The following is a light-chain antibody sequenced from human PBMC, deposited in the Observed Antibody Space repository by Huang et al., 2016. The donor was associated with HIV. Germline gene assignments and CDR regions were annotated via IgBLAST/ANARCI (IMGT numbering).Light chain of an antibody. CDR3: QQRSDWPLT. V-gene: IGKV3-11*01. Sequence: EIVLTQYPATLSFSPGERATLPCRASHSVTAYLAWYQQKPGQAPRLLIYGASKRATGIPARFSGRGSGTDFTLTISSLEPEDFAVYYCQQRSDWPLTFGGGTKVEIK. J-gene: IGKJ4*01. CDR2: GAS. CDR1: HSVTAY.